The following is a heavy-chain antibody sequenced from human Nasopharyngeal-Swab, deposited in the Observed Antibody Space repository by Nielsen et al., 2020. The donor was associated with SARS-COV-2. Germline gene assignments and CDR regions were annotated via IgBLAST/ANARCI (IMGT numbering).Heavy chain of an antibody. CDR1: GFTFSTYG. J-gene: IGHJ6*03. CDR2: MSNDGKNI. CDR3: ARDLRKYYYLDV. Sequence: GESLKIPCAASGFTFSTYGMHWVRQAPGKGLEWAAVMSNDGKNIYYADSVKGRFTISRDNSKNTLYLQMNSLRADDTAVYYCARDLRKYYYLDVWGKGTTFTVSS. V-gene: IGHV3-30*03.